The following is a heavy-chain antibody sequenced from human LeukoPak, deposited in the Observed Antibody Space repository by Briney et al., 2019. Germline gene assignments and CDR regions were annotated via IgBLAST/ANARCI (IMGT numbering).Heavy chain of an antibody. Sequence: SETLSLTXTVSGGSISSSSYYWGWIRQPPGKGLEWIGSIYYSGSTYYNPSLKSRVTISVDTSKNQFSLKLSSVTAADTAVYYCARLIRITMIVVVFDAFDIWGQGTMVTVSS. CDR2: IYYSGST. J-gene: IGHJ3*02. CDR1: GGSISSSSYY. V-gene: IGHV4-39*01. D-gene: IGHD3-22*01. CDR3: ARLIRITMIVVVFDAFDI.